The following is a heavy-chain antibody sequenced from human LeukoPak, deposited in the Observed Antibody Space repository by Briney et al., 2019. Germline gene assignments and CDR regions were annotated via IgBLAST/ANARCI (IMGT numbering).Heavy chain of an antibody. D-gene: IGHD3-22*01. CDR2: IWYDGSNK. J-gene: IGHJ3*02. V-gene: IGHV3-33*01. CDR1: GFTFSSYG. CDR3: ARDMYYYDSSGYSPGAFDI. Sequence: PGRSLRLSCAASGFTFSSYGMHWVRQAPGKGLEWVAVIWYDGSNKYYADSVKGRFTISRDNSKNTLYLQMNSLRAEDTAVYYCARDMYYYDSSGYSPGAFDIWGQGTMVTVSS.